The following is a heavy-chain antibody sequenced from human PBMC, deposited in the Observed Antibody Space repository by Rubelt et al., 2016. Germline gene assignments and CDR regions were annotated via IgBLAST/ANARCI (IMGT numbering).Heavy chain of an antibody. CDR1: GDSISSDNYY. Sequence: QVHLQESGPGLVKPSQTLSLTCTVSGDSISSDNYYWSWLRQHPGKGLEWLGYISNRGTTYYNPSLTRRLSTSMDMSKNQFSRKLSSVTAADTAVYYCAGRGDLVDNAFDIWGQGTLVTVS. CDR2: ISNRGTT. D-gene: IGHD1-26*01. J-gene: IGHJ3*02. V-gene: IGHV4-31*03. CDR3: AGRGDLVDNAFDI.